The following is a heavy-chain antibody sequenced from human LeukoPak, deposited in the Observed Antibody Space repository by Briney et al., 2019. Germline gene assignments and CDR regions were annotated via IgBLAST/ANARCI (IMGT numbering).Heavy chain of an antibody. D-gene: IGHD2-15*01. CDR1: GFTFTTYW. CDR2: INQDGTEK. Sequence: GESLRLSCAASGFTFTTYWMSWVRQLPGKGLEWVANINQDGTEKYYVDSVKGRFTISRDNAKNSLYLQMNSLRAEDTAVYYCARDFQTCSGGSCQRGGAFDIWGQGTMVTVSS. CDR3: ARDFQTCSGGSCQRGGAFDI. V-gene: IGHV3-7*01. J-gene: IGHJ3*02.